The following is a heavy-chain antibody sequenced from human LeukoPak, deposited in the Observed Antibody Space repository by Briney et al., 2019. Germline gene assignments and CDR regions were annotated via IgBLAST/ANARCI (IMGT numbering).Heavy chain of an antibody. V-gene: IGHV3-7*01. CDR2: IKQDGSEK. J-gene: IGHJ4*02. D-gene: IGHD3-16*02. CDR1: GFSFSRYW. Sequence: TGGSLRLSCAASGFSFSRYWMSWVRQAPGKGLEWVANIKQDGSEKNYVESVKGRFTISRDNAKNSLYLQMNSLRAEDTAVYYCARAHHRRVYDYVWGSYPYWGQGTLVTVSS. CDR3: ARAHHRRVYDYVWGSYPY.